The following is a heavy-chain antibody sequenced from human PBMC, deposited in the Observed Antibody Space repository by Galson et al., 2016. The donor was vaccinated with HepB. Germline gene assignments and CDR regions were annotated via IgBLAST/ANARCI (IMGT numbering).Heavy chain of an antibody. Sequence: SLRLSCAASGFTFSTYYMTWVRQPPGKGLEWVAGIKQDGSEKYYVDSVKGRFTISRDNAKNSLYVQMDSLRAEDTAVYFCAREAIAAAGTHDAFDIWGQGTMVTVCS. J-gene: IGHJ3*02. CDR2: IKQDGSEK. CDR1: GFTFSTYY. V-gene: IGHV3-7*05. D-gene: IGHD6-13*01. CDR3: AREAIAAAGTHDAFDI.